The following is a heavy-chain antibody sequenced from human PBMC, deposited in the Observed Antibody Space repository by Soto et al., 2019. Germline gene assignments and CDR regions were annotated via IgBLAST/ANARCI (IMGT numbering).Heavy chain of an antibody. CDR1: GFTFSSYS. Sequence: GGSLRLSCAASGFTFSSYSMNWVRQAPGKGLEWVSYISSSSSTIYYADSVKGRFTISRDNAKNSLYLQMNSLRDEDTAVYYCARNNYDFWSGYSPVGGYYYGMDVWGKGTRVTVSS. D-gene: IGHD3-3*01. J-gene: IGHJ6*04. V-gene: IGHV3-48*02. CDR2: ISSSSSTI. CDR3: ARNNYDFWSGYSPVGGYYYGMDV.